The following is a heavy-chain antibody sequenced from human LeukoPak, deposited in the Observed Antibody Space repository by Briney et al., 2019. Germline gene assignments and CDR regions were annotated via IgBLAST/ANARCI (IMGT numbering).Heavy chain of an antibody. J-gene: IGHJ6*02. D-gene: IGHD3-3*01. CDR2: IYHSGST. CDR3: ARGPRITIFGVVIKLNYYYGMDV. V-gene: IGHV4-4*02. CDR1: GGSISNTNW. Sequence: SETLSLTCAVSGGSISNTNWWNWVRQPPGKGLEWIGQIYHSGSTNYNPSLESRVTISVDKSNNQFSLKLRSVTAADTAVYYCARGPRITIFGVVIKLNYYYGMDVWGQGTTVTVSS.